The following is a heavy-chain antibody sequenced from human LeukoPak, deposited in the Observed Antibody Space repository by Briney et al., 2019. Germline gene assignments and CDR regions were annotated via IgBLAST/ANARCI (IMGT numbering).Heavy chain of an antibody. V-gene: IGHV4-34*01. Sequence: SETLSLTCAVYGGSLSGYYSSWISQPPGRGLEWIGEIKRSESTNYNPSLKGQVTISVDTYNNQFALEQGAVTAADTVVYYCGRVREVPAPVYGIVVWGQGTTVTVSS. CDR1: GGSLSGYY. CDR3: GRVREVPAPVYGIVV. CDR2: IKRSEST. J-gene: IGHJ6*02. D-gene: IGHD4/OR15-4a*01.